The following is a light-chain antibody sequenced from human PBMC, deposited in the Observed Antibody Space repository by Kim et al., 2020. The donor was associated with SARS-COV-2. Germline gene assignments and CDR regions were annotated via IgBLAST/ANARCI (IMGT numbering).Light chain of an antibody. Sequence: GNTVTVSSTRTVGNMAENCVQWSQQRPGSAPTIVIYEDSERPSGVPDRFSGSIDTSSSSASLTISGLKTEDEADYYCQSYDISNVIFGVGTQLTVL. CDR2: EDS. J-gene: IGLJ2*01. CDR3: QSYDISNVI. CDR1: VGNMAENC. V-gene: IGLV6-57*03.